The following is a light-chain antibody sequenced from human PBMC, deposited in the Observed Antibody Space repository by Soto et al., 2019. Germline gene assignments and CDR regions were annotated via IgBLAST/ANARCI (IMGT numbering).Light chain of an antibody. V-gene: IGLV2-14*01. Sequence: QSALTQPASLSVSPGQSITMSCTGTSSDIGAYDYVSWFQQHPGKAPKLMISEVNNRPSGVSNRFSGSKSGNTAYLTISGLQVEDEAEYFCLSFTTHSTQVFGTGTKVTV. J-gene: IGLJ1*01. CDR1: SSDIGAYDY. CDR2: EVN. CDR3: LSFTTHSTQV.